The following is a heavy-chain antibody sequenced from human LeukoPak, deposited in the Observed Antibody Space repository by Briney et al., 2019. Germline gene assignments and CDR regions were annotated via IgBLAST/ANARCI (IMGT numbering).Heavy chain of an antibody. CDR2: IRYDGINK. D-gene: IGHD3-9*01. V-gene: IGHV3-30*02. J-gene: IGHJ4*02. Sequence: PGGSLRLSCAASGFTFSSYGMHWVRQAPGEGLEWVAFIRYDGINKYYADAAKGRFTVSRDNSKNTLYLQMNSLRAEDTAIYYCARGTYYNTLTGFRGRILGLDYWGQGTLVTVSS. CDR1: GFTFSSYG. CDR3: ARGTYYNTLTGFRGRILGLDY.